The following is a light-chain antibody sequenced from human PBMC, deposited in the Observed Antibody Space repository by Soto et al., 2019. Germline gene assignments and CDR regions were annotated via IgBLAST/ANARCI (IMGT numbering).Light chain of an antibody. CDR2: AAS. Sequence: DIQMTQSPSSLSASVGDRVTITCRASQGISTYLNWYQQKPGKAPKLLIYAASSLQSGVPSRFRGGGSEPDFTLLISRLQPVDFGAVSCHDRTAWAFGQGTKLEL. CDR1: QGISTY. CDR3: HDRTAWA. J-gene: IGKJ1*01. V-gene: IGKV1-39*01.